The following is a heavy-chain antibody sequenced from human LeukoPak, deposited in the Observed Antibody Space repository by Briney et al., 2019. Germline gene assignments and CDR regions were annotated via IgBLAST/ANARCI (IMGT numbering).Heavy chain of an antibody. Sequence: GESMKISCKGSGYSFSNYWIGWERQMPGKGLELMGILYPGDSDTRYSPSFEGQVTISADKSISTAYLQWSSLTASDTAIYYCARTRHDSSGWYLDSWGQGTLVTVSS. CDR2: LYPGDSDT. V-gene: IGHV5-51*01. J-gene: IGHJ4*02. CDR3: ARTRHDSSGWYLDS. CDR1: GYSFSNYW. D-gene: IGHD3-22*01.